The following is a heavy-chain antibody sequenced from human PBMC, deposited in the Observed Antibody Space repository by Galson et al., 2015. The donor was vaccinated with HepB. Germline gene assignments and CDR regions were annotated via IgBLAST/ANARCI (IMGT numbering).Heavy chain of an antibody. CDR2: SYTSGRT. V-gene: IGHV4-4*07. D-gene: IGHD2-21*01. CDR1: GGSISSYY. CDR3: ARDVGYCGGDCYNVSDP. J-gene: IGHJ5*02. Sequence: ETLSLTCTVSGGSISSYYWSWIRQPAGKGLEWIGRSYTSGRTNYNPSLKSRVTMSVDTSKNQFSLKLSSVTAADTAVYYCARDVGYCGGDCYNVSDPWGQGTLVTVSS.